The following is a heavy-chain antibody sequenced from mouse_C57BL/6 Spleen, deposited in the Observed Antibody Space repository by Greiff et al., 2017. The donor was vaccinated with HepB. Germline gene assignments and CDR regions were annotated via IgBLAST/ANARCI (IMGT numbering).Heavy chain of an antibody. D-gene: IGHD4-1*01. CDR3: ASLTGTVAY. V-gene: IGHV1-7*01. Sequence: QVQLQQSGAELAKPGASVKLSCKASGYTFTSYWMHWVKQRPGQGLEWIGYINPSSGYTKYNQKFKDKATLTVDKPSSTAYMQLSSLTYEVSAVYYCASLTGTVAYWGQGPLVTVSA. CDR2: INPSSGYT. J-gene: IGHJ3*01. CDR1: GYTFTSYW.